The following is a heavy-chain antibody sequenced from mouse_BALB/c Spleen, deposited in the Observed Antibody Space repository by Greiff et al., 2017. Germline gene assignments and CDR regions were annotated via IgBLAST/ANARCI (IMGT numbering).Heavy chain of an antibody. D-gene: IGHD1-1*01. V-gene: IGHV1-5*01. CDR3: TRGEFITTVVDYAIDY. CDR2: IYPGNSDT. CDR1: GYSFTSYG. Sequence: EVQLQQSGTVLARPGASVKMSCKASGYSFTSYGMHWVKQRPGQGLEWIGAIYPGNSDTSYNQKFKGKAKLTAVTSASTAYMELSSLTNEDSAVYYCTRGEFITTVVDYAIDYWGQGTSVTVSS. J-gene: IGHJ4*01.